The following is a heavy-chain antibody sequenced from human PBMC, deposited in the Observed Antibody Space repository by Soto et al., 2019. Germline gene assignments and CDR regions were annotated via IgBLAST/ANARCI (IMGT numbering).Heavy chain of an antibody. J-gene: IGHJ4*02. CDR3: ARSPSTSVPDY. V-gene: IGHV3-21*01. CDR1: GFAFSGYP. Sequence: PGGSLRLSCAASGFAFSGYPMDWVGQAPGKGLEWVSSISSGSTYTYYADSVKGRFTISRDNAKKSLFLQMNSLRAEDTAVYFCARSPSTSVPDYWGQGTLVTVSS. D-gene: IGHD1-1*01. CDR2: ISSGSTYT.